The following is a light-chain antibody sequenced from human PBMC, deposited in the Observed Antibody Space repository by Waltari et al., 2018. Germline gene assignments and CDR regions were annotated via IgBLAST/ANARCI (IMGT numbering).Light chain of an antibody. CDR3: QEYYGTPPDT. V-gene: IGKV4-1*01. CDR2: WAA. Sequence: DIVMTQSPDSLAVSLGERATINCKSSQSVLYSSNNKNYLAWYQQKPGQPPKLLIYWAATRESGVPDRFSGSGSGTDFTLTISSLLAEDVAVYYCQEYYGTPPDTFGQGTKLEIK. CDR1: QSVLYSSNNKNY. J-gene: IGKJ2*01.